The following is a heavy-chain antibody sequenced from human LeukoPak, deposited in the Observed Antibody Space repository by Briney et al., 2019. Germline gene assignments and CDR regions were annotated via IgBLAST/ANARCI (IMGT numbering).Heavy chain of an antibody. D-gene: IGHD1-7*01. CDR3: AKVRTLLQYGMDV. Sequence: GGSLRLSCAASGFTFSTYAMTWVRQAPGRGLEWVSAISGSGSSTYYADSVKGRFTISRDNSKNTLYLQMNSLGAEDTAVYYCAKVRTLLQYGMDVWGQGTTVTVSS. V-gene: IGHV3-23*01. CDR2: ISGSGSST. J-gene: IGHJ6*02. CDR1: GFTFSTYA.